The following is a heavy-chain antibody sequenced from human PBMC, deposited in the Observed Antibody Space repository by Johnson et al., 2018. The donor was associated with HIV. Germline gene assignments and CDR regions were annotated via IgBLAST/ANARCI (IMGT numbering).Heavy chain of an antibody. CDR2: IYWNGVRT. CDR1: GFTFDDYG. Sequence: VQLVESGGGVVRPGGSLRLSCAASGFTFDDYGMTWVRQAPGKGLEWVSGIYWNGVRTTYADSVKGRFTISRDNNKNSLYLQMNSLRAEDTAVYYCARALGLEVCAFDIWGQGTMVTVSS. V-gene: IGHV3-20*04. CDR3: ARALGLEVCAFDI. J-gene: IGHJ3*02. D-gene: IGHD2-8*01.